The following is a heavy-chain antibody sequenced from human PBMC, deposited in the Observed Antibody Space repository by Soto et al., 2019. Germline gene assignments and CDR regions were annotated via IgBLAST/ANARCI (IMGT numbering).Heavy chain of an antibody. CDR3: AKDQETPWIQLWQRTTYFDY. Sequence: PGGSLRLSCAASGFTFSSYSMNWVRQAPGKGLEWVSSISSSSSYIYYADSVKGRFTISRDNAKNSLYLQMNSLRAEDTAVYYCAKDQETPWIQLWQRTTYFDYWGQGTLVTVSS. V-gene: IGHV3-21*01. CDR2: ISSSSSYI. CDR1: GFTFSSYS. D-gene: IGHD5-18*01. J-gene: IGHJ4*02.